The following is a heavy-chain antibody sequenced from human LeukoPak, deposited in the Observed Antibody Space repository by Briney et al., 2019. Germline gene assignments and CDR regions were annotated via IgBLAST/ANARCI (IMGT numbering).Heavy chain of an antibody. D-gene: IGHD2-8*01. CDR3: AKRYCTNGVCYRVYGMDV. V-gene: IGHV3-23*01. J-gene: IGHJ6*02. Sequence: GGSLRLSCAASGFTFSSYAMSWVRQAPGKGLEWVSAISGSGGSTYHADSVKGRFTISRDNSKNTLYLQMNSLRAEDTAVYYCAKRYCTNGVCYRVYGMDVWGQGTTVTVSS. CDR2: ISGSGGST. CDR1: GFTFSSYA.